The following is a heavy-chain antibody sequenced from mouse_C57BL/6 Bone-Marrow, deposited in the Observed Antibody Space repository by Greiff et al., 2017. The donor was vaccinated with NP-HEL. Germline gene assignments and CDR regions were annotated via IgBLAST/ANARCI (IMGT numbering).Heavy chain of an antibody. CDR3: ARSGSGHPFAY. CDR1: GYAFTNYL. CDR2: INPGSGGT. V-gene: IGHV1-54*01. D-gene: IGHD3-2*02. J-gene: IGHJ3*01. Sequence: QVQLQQSGAELVRPGTSVQVSCKASGYAFTNYLIEWVKQRPGQGLEWIGVINPGSGGTNYNEKFKGKATLTADKSSSTAYMQLSSLTSEDSAVYFCARSGSGHPFAYWGQGTLVTVSA.